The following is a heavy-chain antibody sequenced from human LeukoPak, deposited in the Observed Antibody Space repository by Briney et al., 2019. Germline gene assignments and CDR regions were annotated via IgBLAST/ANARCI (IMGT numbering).Heavy chain of an antibody. CDR2: INYSGST. J-gene: IGHJ1*01. Sequence: SETLSLTCAVYGGSFSGYYWSWIRQPPGKGLEWIGEINYSGSTNYNPSLKSRVTISVDTSKNQFSLKLRSVTAADTAVYYCARVVQSTDSSGFYLPEYFQHWGQGTLVTVSS. D-gene: IGHD3-22*01. CDR3: ARVVQSTDSSGFYLPEYFQH. CDR1: GGSFSGYY. V-gene: IGHV4-34*01.